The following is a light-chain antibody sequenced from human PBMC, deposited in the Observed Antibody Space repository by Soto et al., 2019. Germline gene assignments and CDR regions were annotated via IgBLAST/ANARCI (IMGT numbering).Light chain of an antibody. Sequence: QSALTRPASVSGSPGQSITISCTGTSSDVGSYNLVSWYQQHPVKAPKLMIYEGSKRPSGVSNRFSGSKSGNTASLTISGLQAEDEADYYCCSYAGSSTFVFGTGTKVTVL. CDR1: SSDVGSYNL. V-gene: IGLV2-23*01. J-gene: IGLJ1*01. CDR3: CSYAGSSTFV. CDR2: EGS.